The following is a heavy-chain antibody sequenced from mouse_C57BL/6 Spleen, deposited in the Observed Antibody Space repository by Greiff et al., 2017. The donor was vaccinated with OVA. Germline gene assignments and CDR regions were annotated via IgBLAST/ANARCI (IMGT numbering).Heavy chain of an antibody. CDR2: IFPGSGST. J-gene: IGHJ1*03. Sequence: VKLMESGPELVKPGASVKISCKASGYTFTDYYINWVKQRPGQGLEWIGWIFPGSGSTYYNEKFKGKATLTVDKSSSTAYMLLSSLTSEDSAVYFCARGTAQATWYFDVWGTGTTVTVSS. CDR1: GYTFTDYY. CDR3: ARGTAQATWYFDV. V-gene: IGHV1-75*01. D-gene: IGHD3-2*02.